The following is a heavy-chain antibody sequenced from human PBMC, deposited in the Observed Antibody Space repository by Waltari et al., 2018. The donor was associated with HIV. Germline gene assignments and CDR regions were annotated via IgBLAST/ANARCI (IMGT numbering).Heavy chain of an antibody. D-gene: IGHD2-15*01. CDR3: ARGGCSGGTCYSKSFDL. CDR1: GGTFSSYT. V-gene: IGHV1-69*01. Sequence: QVQLVQSGAEMKMSGSSVKVSCKASGGTFSSYTISWVRQAPGQGLEWMGGIIPKFGTVKYAQKFQGRVTMTADESTSTVYLELTSLRSDDTAVDYCARGGCSGGTCYSKSFDLWGQGT. J-gene: IGHJ3*01. CDR2: IIPKFGTV.